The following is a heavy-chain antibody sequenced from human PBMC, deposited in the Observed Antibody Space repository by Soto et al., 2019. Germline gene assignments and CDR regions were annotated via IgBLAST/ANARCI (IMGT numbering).Heavy chain of an antibody. CDR3: ARDVGVSDAMFDY. Sequence: VGSLRLSCAASGFAFNNYAMAWVRQAPGKGLEWVSTISGGGEATHYADPVKGRFTISRDNSRNILYLQLDSLRVEDTAMYYCARDVGVSDAMFDYWGQGTQVTVSS. J-gene: IGHJ4*02. V-gene: IGHV3-23*01. CDR2: ISGGGEAT. D-gene: IGHD1-26*01. CDR1: GFAFNNYA.